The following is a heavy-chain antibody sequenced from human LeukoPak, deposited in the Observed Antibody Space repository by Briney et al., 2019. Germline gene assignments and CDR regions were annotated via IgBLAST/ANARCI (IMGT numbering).Heavy chain of an antibody. CDR2: ISGSGGST. J-gene: IGHJ4*02. CDR1: RFSFSAYP. D-gene: IGHD6-6*01. CDR3: AKVVSRTSIAARRYYFDY. Sequence: GGSLRLSCAASRFSFSAYPMGWVRRAPGGGLEWVSAISGSGGSTYYADSVKGRFTISRDNSKNTLYLQMNSLRAEDTAVYYCAKVVSRTSIAARRYYFDYWGQGTLVTVSS. V-gene: IGHV3-23*01.